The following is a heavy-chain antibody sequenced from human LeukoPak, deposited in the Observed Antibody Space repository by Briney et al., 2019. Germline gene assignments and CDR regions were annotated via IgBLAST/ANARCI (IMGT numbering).Heavy chain of an antibody. Sequence: SETLSLTCTGSGGSISGHYWSWIRQSPGKSLEWIGYIYYSGNTNYNPSLKSRVTISVDTSKNQFSLKLSSVTAADTAVYYCARLRRVGVTSGGAFDIWGQGTMVTVSS. CDR1: GGSISGHY. D-gene: IGHD1-26*01. CDR2: IYYSGNT. J-gene: IGHJ3*02. V-gene: IGHV4-59*11. CDR3: ARLRRVGVTSGGAFDI.